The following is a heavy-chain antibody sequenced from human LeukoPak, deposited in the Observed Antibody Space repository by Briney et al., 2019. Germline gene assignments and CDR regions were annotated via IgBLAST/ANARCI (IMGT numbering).Heavy chain of an antibody. CDR3: ANEVRPNDH. CDR2: IDISGSST. Sequence: GVSVRLSCAASGFTFSSHAMCWVRQAPGKGLEWVSSIDISGSSTYYADSVQGRFTISRDNSKNTLYLEMNSLRAEDTALYYCANEVRPNDHWGQGTLVTVSS. CDR1: GFTFSSHA. D-gene: IGHD1-1*01. J-gene: IGHJ4*02. V-gene: IGHV3-23*03.